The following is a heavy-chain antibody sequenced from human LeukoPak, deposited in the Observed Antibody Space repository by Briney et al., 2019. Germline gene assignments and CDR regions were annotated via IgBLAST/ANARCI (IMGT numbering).Heavy chain of an antibody. CDR3: AKDSKYYYGSERNWFDP. V-gene: IGHV3-23*01. J-gene: IGHJ5*02. CDR2: ISGSGGST. Sequence: GGSLRLSCAASGFTFSSYAMSWVRQAPGKGLEWVSAISGSGGSTYYADSVKGRFTISRDNSKNTLYLQMNSLRAEDTAVYYCAKDSKYYYGSERNWFDPWGQGTLVTVSS. CDR1: GFTFSSYA. D-gene: IGHD3-10*01.